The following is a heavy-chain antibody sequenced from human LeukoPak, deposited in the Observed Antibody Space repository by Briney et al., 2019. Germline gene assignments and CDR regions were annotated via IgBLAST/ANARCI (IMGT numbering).Heavy chain of an antibody. CDR2: IQFDGSNI. J-gene: IGHJ4*02. CDR3: AKDQLARGWYYLDA. Sequence: GGSLRLSCAASGFTFSSYAMHWVRQAPGKGLECVAFIQFDGSNIYYSGSVKGRFTISRDNSKNTLYLQMNRLRAEDTAVYYCAKDQLARGWYYLDAWGQGTLVTVSS. V-gene: IGHV3-30*02. D-gene: IGHD6-19*01. CDR1: GFTFSSYA.